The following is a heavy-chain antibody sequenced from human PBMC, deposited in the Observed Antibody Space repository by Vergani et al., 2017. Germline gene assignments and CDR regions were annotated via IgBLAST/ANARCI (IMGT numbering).Heavy chain of an antibody. J-gene: IGHJ3*02. Sequence: QVQLVESGGGVVQPGRSLRLSCAASGFTFNQYGMHWVRQAPGKGLEWVAVTWYDGNNKQYADSVKGRFTISRDNSKSTMYLQMNSLRDEDTAIYYCARVSWRVVRDDPFDIWGQGTMVTVSS. CDR2: TWYDGNNK. CDR3: ARVSWRVVRDDPFDI. V-gene: IGHV3-33*01. D-gene: IGHD3-10*01. CDR1: GFTFNQYG.